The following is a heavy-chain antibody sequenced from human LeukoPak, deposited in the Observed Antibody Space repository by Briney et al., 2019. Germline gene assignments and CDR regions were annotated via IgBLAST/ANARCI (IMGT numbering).Heavy chain of an antibody. Sequence: PSETLSLTCAVYGGSFSGYYWSWIRQPPGKGLEWIGEINHSGSTNYNPSLKSRVTISVDTSKNQFSLKLSSVTAADTAVYYCARPRITMVRGVRFGAFDIWGQGTMVTVSS. J-gene: IGHJ3*02. V-gene: IGHV4-34*01. D-gene: IGHD3-10*01. CDR1: GGSFSGYY. CDR3: ARPRITMVRGVRFGAFDI. CDR2: INHSGST.